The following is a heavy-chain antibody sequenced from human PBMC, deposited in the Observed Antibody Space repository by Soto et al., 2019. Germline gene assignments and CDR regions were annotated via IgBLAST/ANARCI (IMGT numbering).Heavy chain of an antibody. D-gene: IGHD3-9*01. Sequence: ASVKVSCKVSGYTLTELSMHWVRQAPGKGLEWMGGFDPEDGETIYAQKFQGRVTMTEDTSTDTAYMELSSLRSEDTAVYYCATDLIYDILTGYYVDYWGQGTLVTVSS. J-gene: IGHJ4*02. CDR2: FDPEDGET. V-gene: IGHV1-24*01. CDR1: GYTLTELS. CDR3: ATDLIYDILTGYYVDY.